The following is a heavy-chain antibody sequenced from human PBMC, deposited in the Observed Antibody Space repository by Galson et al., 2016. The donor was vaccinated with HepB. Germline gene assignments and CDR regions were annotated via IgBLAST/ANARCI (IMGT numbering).Heavy chain of an antibody. Sequence: SLRLSCAASGFPVSDYYMTWVRQAPGKGLEWVSIIYSSGSTYYADSVQGRFSISRDSSKNTLYLQMNSLSAEDTAVYYCATLTGAILAFDVWGQGTMVTVSS. CDR3: ATLTGAILAFDV. CDR2: IYSSGST. CDR1: GFPVSDYY. D-gene: IGHD2-21*01. J-gene: IGHJ3*01. V-gene: IGHV3-53*01.